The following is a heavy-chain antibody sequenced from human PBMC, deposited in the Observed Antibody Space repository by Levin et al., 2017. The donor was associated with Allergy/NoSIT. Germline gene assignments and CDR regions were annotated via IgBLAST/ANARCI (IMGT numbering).Heavy chain of an antibody. V-gene: IGHV4-30-2*01. CDR1: GGSISSGGYS. CDR2: IYHSGST. J-gene: IGHJ4*02. CDR3: ARGDDSSGYQGYFDY. D-gene: IGHD3-22*01. Sequence: SETLSLTCAVSGGSISSGGYSWSWIRQPPGKGLEWIGYIYHSGSTYYNPSLKSRVTISVDRSKNQFSLKLSSVTAADTAVYYCARGDDSSGYQGYFDYWGQGTLVTVSS.